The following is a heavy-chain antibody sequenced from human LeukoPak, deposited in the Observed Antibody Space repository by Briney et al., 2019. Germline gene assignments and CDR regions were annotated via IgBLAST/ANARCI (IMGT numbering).Heavy chain of an antibody. Sequence: GGSLRLSCAASGFTFSSYAMSWVRQAPGKGLEWVSAISGSGGSTYYADSVKGRFTISRDNSKNTLYLQMNSLRAEDTAVYYCAKDRYCSGGSCPGYDYWGQGTLVTVSS. D-gene: IGHD2-15*01. CDR3: AKDRYCSGGSCPGYDY. CDR2: ISGSGGST. V-gene: IGHV3-23*01. J-gene: IGHJ4*02. CDR1: GFTFSSYA.